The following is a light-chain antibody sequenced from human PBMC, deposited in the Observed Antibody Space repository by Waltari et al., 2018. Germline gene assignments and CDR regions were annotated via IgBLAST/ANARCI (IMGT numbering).Light chain of an antibody. CDR1: QSVSRT. CDR3: QKYGTLPAT. V-gene: IGKV3-20*01. CDR2: DAS. Sequence: EIVLTQSPGPLSLSPGERATLPCRASQSVSRTLAWYQQKPGQAPRLHIYDASTRVTGIPDMFSGGGFGTDFSLTISRLEPEDFAVYYCQKYGTLPATFGQGTTVEI. J-gene: IGKJ1*01.